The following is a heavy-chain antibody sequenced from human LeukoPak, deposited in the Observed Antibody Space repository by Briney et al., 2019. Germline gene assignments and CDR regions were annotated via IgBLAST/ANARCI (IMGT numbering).Heavy chain of an antibody. CDR2: ISGSGGST. D-gene: IGHD1-26*01. CDR1: GFTFSSYA. V-gene: IGHV3-23*01. CDR3: ARDTTAAVYSGSLLGY. J-gene: IGHJ4*02. Sequence: GGSLRLSCAASGFTFSSYAMSWVRQAPGKGLEWVSAISGSGGSTYYADSVKGRFTISRDNSKNTLYLQMNSLRAEDTAVYYCARDTTAAVYSGSLLGYWGQETLVTVSS.